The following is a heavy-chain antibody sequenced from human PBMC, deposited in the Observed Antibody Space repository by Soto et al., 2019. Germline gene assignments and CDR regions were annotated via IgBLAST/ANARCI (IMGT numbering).Heavy chain of an antibody. V-gene: IGHV3-74*01. J-gene: IGHJ4*02. Sequence: GGSLRLSCAASGLIFSNYKMHWVRQAPGKGLVWVSRISTDGSITDYADSVKGRFTVSRDNAKNTLYLQMNSLRAEDTAVYYCARETDGLPYWGQGTLVTVSS. CDR2: ISTDGSIT. CDR1: GLIFSNYK. CDR3: ARETDGLPY. D-gene: IGHD2-8*01.